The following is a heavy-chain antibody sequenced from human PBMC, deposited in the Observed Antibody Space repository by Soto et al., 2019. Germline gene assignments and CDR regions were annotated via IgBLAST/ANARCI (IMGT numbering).Heavy chain of an antibody. Sequence: GGSLRLSCAASGFTFSSYWMSWVRQAPGKGLEWVANIKQDGSEKYYVDSVKGRFTISRDNAKNSLYLQMNSLRAEDTAVYYCARDSRQWLVLRYYYYMDVWGKGTTVTVSS. J-gene: IGHJ6*03. CDR1: GFTFSSYW. V-gene: IGHV3-7*01. D-gene: IGHD6-19*01. CDR2: IKQDGSEK. CDR3: ARDSRQWLVLRYYYYMDV.